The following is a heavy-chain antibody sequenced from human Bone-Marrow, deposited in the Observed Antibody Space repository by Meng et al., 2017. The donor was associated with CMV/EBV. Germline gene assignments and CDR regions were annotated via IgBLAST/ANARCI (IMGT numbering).Heavy chain of an antibody. Sequence: ASVKVSCKASGYTFSGHYIHWVRQAPGQGLEWMGWINPNSGGTNYAQKFQGRVTMTRDTSISTAYMELSRLRSDDTAVYYCARECGIAAALLDYGMDVWGQGTTVTVSS. CDR3: ARECGIAAALLDYGMDV. CDR1: GYTFSGHY. V-gene: IGHV1-2*02. CDR2: INPNSGGT. J-gene: IGHJ6*02. D-gene: IGHD6-13*01.